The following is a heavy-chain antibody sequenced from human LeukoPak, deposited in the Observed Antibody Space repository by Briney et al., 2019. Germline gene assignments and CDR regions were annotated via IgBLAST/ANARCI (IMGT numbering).Heavy chain of an antibody. V-gene: IGHV1-3*01. D-gene: IGHD5-18*01. CDR3: ARDYGYSLLFY. Sequence: ASVKVSCKASGYTFTNFAIHWVRQAPGQRLEWMRWISAGSGNTKYSQKLQGRVTITRDTSASTAYMELYSLRSKDTAVYCCARDYGYSLLFYWGQGTLVTVSS. CDR2: ISAGSGNT. J-gene: IGHJ4*02. CDR1: GYTFTNFA.